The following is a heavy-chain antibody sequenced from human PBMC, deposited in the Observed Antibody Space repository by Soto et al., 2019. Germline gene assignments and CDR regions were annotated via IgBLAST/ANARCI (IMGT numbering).Heavy chain of an antibody. J-gene: IGHJ5*02. D-gene: IGHD3-10*01. V-gene: IGHV1-2*04. CDR2: INPNSGGT. CDR3: ARDKGFWGLASYYTERWFDP. Sequence: ASLKVSCKASGYTFTGYYMHWVRQAPGQGLEWMGWINPNSGGTNYAQKFQGWVTMTRDTSISTAYMELSRLRSDDTAVYYCARDKGFWGLASYYTERWFDPWGKGTLVTVSS. CDR1: GYTFTGYY.